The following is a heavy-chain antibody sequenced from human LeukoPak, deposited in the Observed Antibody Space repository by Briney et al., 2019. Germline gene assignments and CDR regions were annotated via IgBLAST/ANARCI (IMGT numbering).Heavy chain of an antibody. Sequence: AGGSLRLSCTASGFTFSDYYMSWIRQAPGKGLEWLSYISSSGTTIYYADSVKGRFTISRDNAKNSLYLQMNSLRAEDTAVYYCARAPSHYDILTGSYYFDYWGQGTLVTVSS. V-gene: IGHV3-11*04. CDR3: ARAPSHYDILTGSYYFDY. J-gene: IGHJ4*02. D-gene: IGHD3-9*01. CDR2: ISSSGTTI. CDR1: GFTFSDYY.